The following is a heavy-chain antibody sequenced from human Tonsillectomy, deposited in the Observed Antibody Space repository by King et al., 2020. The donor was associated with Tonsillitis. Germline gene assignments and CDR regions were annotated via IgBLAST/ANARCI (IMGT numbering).Heavy chain of an antibody. V-gene: IGHV3-64D*06. J-gene: IGHJ4*02. CDR2: ISSDGIST. Sequence: VQLVESGGGLVQPGGSLRLSCSASGFTFSSYAMYWVRQAPGKGLQYVSAISSDGISTYYADSVKGRFTISRDNSKNTLFLQISSLRVDDTAAYYCVKAWVPSPSSCGDNWGQGTLVTVSS. CDR1: GFTFSSYA. D-gene: IGHD2-21*01. CDR3: VKAWVPSPSSCGDN.